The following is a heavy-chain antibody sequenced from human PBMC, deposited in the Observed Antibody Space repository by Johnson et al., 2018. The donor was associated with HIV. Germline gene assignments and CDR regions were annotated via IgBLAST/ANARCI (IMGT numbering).Heavy chain of an antibody. D-gene: IGHD1-26*01. CDR2: IKGDGSEK. CDR1: GFIFSNYW. Sequence: VQLVESGGGLVQRGGSLRLSCAGSGFIFSNYWMNWVRQAPGKGLEWVANIKGDGSEKYYVDSVKGRFTISRDNAKNSLYVQRNSLRAEDTAVYYCARGLIVGASDAFDIWGQGTMVTGSS. CDR3: ARGLIVGASDAFDI. V-gene: IGHV3-7*05. J-gene: IGHJ3*02.